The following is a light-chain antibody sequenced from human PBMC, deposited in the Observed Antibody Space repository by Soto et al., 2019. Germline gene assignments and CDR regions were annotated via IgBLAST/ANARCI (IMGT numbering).Light chain of an antibody. CDR1: YSDIGAYDS. Sequence: QSVLTQPASVSGSPGQSITVSCTGTYSDIGAYDSVSWYHPLPGRAPKLLIYGVDRRPSGISYRFSASKSGNTASLTISGLQAEDEADYYCTSYTTATTYVFGTGTKVTVL. CDR2: GVD. CDR3: TSYTTATTYV. V-gene: IGLV2-14*01. J-gene: IGLJ1*01.